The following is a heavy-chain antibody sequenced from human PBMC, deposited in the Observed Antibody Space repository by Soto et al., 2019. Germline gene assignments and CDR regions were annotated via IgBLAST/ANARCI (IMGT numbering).Heavy chain of an antibody. D-gene: IGHD3-22*01. V-gene: IGHV1-2*04. CDR2: INPNSGGT. Sequence: ASVKVSCKASGYTITGYYMHWVRQAPGQGLEWMGWINPNSGGTNYAQKFQGWVTMTRDTSISTAYMELSRLRPDDTAVYYCARSRVYDSSGYYYGPFRYYYYGMDVWDQGTTVTVSS. CDR3: ARSRVYDSSGYYYGPFRYYYYGMDV. J-gene: IGHJ6*02. CDR1: GYTITGYY.